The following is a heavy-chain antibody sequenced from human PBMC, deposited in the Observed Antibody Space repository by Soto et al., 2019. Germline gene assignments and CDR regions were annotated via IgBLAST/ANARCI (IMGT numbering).Heavy chain of an antibody. Sequence: QVQLQESGPGLVKPSETLSLTCTVSGGSISSYYWSWIRQPPGKGLEWIGYIYYSGSTNYNPSLKSRVTISVDTFKNQFSLKLSSVTAADTAVYYCARFPRGYSYGHFDYWGQGTLVTVSS. CDR1: GGSISSYY. J-gene: IGHJ4*02. CDR3: ARFPRGYSYGHFDY. V-gene: IGHV4-59*01. CDR2: IYYSGST. D-gene: IGHD5-18*01.